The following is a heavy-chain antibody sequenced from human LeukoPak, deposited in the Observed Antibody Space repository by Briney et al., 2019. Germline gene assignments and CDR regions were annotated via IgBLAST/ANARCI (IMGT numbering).Heavy chain of an antibody. CDR3: ARDTGWYFDL. Sequence: GGSLRLSCAASGFTFSGYWMHWVRQPPGKGLVWVSRITGDGNSTTYADSVKGRFTISRDNAKNTLYLQMISLRAEDTAVYYCARDTGWYFDLWGRGTLVTVSS. D-gene: IGHD4-17*01. CDR1: GFTFSGYW. V-gene: IGHV3-74*01. J-gene: IGHJ2*01. CDR2: ITGDGNST.